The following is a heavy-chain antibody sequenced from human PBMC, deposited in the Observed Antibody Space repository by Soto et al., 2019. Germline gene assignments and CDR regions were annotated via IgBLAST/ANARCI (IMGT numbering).Heavy chain of an antibody. CDR1: GFIFSDYY. CDR3: ARDTGGSYDY. J-gene: IGHJ4*02. V-gene: IGHV3-72*01. Sequence: EVQLMDSGGGLVQPGGSLRLACAASGFIFSDYYMDWVRHVPGKGLEWVGRTRNKVNSFSAEYAASGKVRFSIYRDASNVSMFLQMKSPKSDDTVVYFCARDTGGSYDYWGQGALVTVSS. D-gene: IGHD3-16*01. CDR2: TRNKVNSFSA.